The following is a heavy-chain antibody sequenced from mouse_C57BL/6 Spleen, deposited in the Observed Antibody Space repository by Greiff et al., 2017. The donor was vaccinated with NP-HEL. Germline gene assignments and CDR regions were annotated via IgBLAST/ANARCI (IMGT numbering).Heavy chain of an antibody. D-gene: IGHD1-1*01. Sequence: QVQLKESGAELVKPGASVKISCKASGYAFSSYWMNWVKQRPGKGLEWIGQIYPGDGDTNYNGKFKGKATLTADKSSSTAYMQLSSLTSEDSAVYFCARSITTVVANFDYWGQGTTLTVSS. CDR2: IYPGDGDT. CDR1: GYAFSSYW. V-gene: IGHV1-80*01. CDR3: ARSITTVVANFDY. J-gene: IGHJ2*01.